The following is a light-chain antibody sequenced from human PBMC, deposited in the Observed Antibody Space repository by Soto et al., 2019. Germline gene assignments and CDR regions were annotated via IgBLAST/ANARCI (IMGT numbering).Light chain of an antibody. Sequence: EIVLTQSPGTLSLSTGERATLSCRASQSVSSNYLAWYQQKPGQAPRLLIYGASSRATGIPDRFSGSGSGTDFTLTISRLEPEDFAVYYCQQYGNSPQTFGQGTKVDI. CDR3: QQYGNSPQT. CDR1: QSVSSNY. J-gene: IGKJ1*01. V-gene: IGKV3-20*01. CDR2: GAS.